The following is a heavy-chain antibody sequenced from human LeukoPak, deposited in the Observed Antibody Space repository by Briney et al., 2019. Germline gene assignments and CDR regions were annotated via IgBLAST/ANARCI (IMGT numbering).Heavy chain of an antibody. D-gene: IGHD6-6*01. J-gene: IGHJ4*02. Sequence: PSETLSLTCTVSGDSISRSSDYWNWIRQSPGKGLEWVGEINHSGNTNYNPSLKSRVTISVDTSKNQFSLKLSSVTAADTAVYYCARGNSRPRAARPFDYWGQGTLVTVSS. CDR2: INHSGNT. CDR3: ARGNSRPRAARPFDY. CDR1: GDSISRSSDY. V-gene: IGHV4-39*07.